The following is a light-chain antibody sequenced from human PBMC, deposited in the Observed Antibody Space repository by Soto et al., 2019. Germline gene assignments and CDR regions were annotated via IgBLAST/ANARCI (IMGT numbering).Light chain of an antibody. J-gene: IGKJ2*01. V-gene: IGKV3-20*01. CDR1: RSVTSNY. Sequence: EIVLTQSPGTLSLSPGERATLSCRASRSVTSNYLGWYQQKPGQAPRLRIYGASSRATGIPDRFSGSGSGTDFTLTVSRLEPEDFALYYCQQYASSPFTFGQGTKLEI. CDR3: QQYASSPFT. CDR2: GAS.